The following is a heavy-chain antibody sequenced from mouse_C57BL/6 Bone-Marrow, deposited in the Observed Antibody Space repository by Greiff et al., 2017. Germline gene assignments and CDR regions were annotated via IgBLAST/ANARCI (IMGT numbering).Heavy chain of an antibody. CDR1: GYTFTGYW. Sequence: QVQLQQPGAELMKPGASVKLSCKATGYTFTGYWIEWVKPGPGHGLEWIGEILPGSGNTNYNEKFKGKATFTADTSSNTAYMQLSSLTAEDSAICDCTKTGTGDYFDYWGQGTTLTVSS. J-gene: IGHJ2*01. CDR3: TKTGTGDYFDY. D-gene: IGHD4-1*01. V-gene: IGHV1-9*01. CDR2: ILPGSGNT.